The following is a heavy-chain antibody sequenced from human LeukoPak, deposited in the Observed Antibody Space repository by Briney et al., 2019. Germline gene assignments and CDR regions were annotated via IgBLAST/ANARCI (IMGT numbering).Heavy chain of an antibody. J-gene: IGHJ6*02. CDR1: GGSISSYS. Sequence: PSETLSLTCTVSGGSISSYSWTWIRQPPGKGLEGIGYISYSGNTNYNPSLKSRVTISLDTPKKQFSPNLTSVTAEDTAVYYSARVGINYYYGLDVWGQATTVVVSS. D-gene: IGHD3-10*01. V-gene: IGHV4-59*08. CDR3: ARVGINYYYGLDV. CDR2: ISYSGNT.